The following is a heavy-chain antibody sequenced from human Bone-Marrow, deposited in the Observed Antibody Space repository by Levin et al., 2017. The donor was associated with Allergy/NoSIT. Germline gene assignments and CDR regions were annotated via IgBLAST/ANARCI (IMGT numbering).Heavy chain of an antibody. D-gene: IGHD1-1*01. V-gene: IGHV3-30-3*01. Sequence: TGESLKISCAASGFTSSTYALHWVRQAPGKGLEWVAVISYDGSSKYYADSVKGRFTISRDNSKNTLYLQMNSLRAEDTAVYFCARVSGWNDIWDAFDIWGQGTMVTVSS. CDR1: GFTSSTYA. J-gene: IGHJ3*02. CDR2: ISYDGSSK. CDR3: ARVSGWNDIWDAFDI.